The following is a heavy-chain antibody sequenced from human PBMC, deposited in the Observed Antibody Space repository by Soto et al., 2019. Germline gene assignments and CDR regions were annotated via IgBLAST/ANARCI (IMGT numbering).Heavy chain of an antibody. V-gene: IGHV1-46*01. J-gene: IGHJ4*02. D-gene: IGHD2-8*02. CDR2: INPSDDAT. CDR3: AHMLTGTGGHFDH. CDR1: GYTFTRYY. Sequence: ASVKVSCKASGYTFTRYYMHWVRQAPGQGLEWMGIINPSDDATSYAEKFQGRLTMTKDTSKNQVVLTLTNMDPVDTATYYCAHMLTGTGGHFDHWGQGTLVTVSS.